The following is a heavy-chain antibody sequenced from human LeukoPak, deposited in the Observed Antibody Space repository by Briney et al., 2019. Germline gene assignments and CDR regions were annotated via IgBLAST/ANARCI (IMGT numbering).Heavy chain of an antibody. D-gene: IGHD3-10*01. CDR1: GFTFSSYA. CDR2: ISYDGSNK. V-gene: IGHV3-30*04. CDR3: ARDRLLWFGELSFDY. J-gene: IGHJ4*02. Sequence: PGGSLRLSCAASGFTFSSYAMHWVRQAPGKGLEWVAVISYDGSNKYYADSVKGRFTISRDNSKNTLYLQMNSLRAEDTAAYYCARDRLLWFGELSFDYWGQGTLVTVSS.